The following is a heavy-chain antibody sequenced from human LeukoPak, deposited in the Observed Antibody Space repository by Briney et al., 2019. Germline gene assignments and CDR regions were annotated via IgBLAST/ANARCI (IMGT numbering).Heavy chain of an antibody. CDR1: GFTVSSNY. CDR3: ARVSPFDY. CDR2: TYSGGST. J-gene: IGHJ4*02. V-gene: IGHV3-66*01. Sequence: GGSLTLSCAASGFTVSSNYMSWVRQAPGKGLEWVSVTYSGGSTYYADSVKGRFTISRDSSKNTLYLQMNSLRVEDTAVYYCARVSPFDYWGQGTLVTVSS.